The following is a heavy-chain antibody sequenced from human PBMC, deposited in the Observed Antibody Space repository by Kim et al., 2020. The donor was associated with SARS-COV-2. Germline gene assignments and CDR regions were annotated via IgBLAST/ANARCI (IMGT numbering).Heavy chain of an antibody. D-gene: IGHD2-2*01. Sequence: GGSLRLSCAASGFTFSSYAMHWVRQAPGKGLEWVAVISYDGSNKYYADSVKGRFTISRDNSKNTLYLQMNSLRAEDTAVYYCARDLLVVPAAMRGRYYY. J-gene: IGHJ6*01. CDR3: ARDLLVVPAAMRGRYYY. CDR2: ISYDGSNK. V-gene: IGHV3-30*04. CDR1: GFTFSSYA.